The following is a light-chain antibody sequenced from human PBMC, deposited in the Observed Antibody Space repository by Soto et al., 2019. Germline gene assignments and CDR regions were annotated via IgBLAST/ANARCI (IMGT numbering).Light chain of an antibody. CDR1: SSDIGAYNY. Sequence: QSVLTQPPSASGSPGQSVTISCTGTSSDIGAYNYVSWYQQHPGKVPRLMIYEVTMRPSGVPDRFSGSQSGNTASLTVSGLQAEDEADYYCSSYAGGNNLVFGGGTKVTVL. CDR2: EVT. J-gene: IGLJ3*02. CDR3: SSYAGGNNLV. V-gene: IGLV2-8*01.